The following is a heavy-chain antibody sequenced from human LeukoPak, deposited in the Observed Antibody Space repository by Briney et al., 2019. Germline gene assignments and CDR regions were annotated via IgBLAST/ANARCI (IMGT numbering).Heavy chain of an antibody. CDR3: ARDLSSIYSSTWYFDY. Sequence: SETLSPTCTVSGGFITTSSFYWGWIRQPPGKGLEWIGSINYSGTTYYNPSLKSRLTISVDTSKNQFSLKLSSVTAADTAVYYCARDLSSIYSSTWYFDYWGQGMLVTVSS. J-gene: IGHJ4*02. CDR1: GGFITTSSFY. CDR2: INYSGTT. V-gene: IGHV4-39*02. D-gene: IGHD2/OR15-2a*01.